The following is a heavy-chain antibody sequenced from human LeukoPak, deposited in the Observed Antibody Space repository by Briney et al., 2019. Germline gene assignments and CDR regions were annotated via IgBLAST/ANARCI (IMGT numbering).Heavy chain of an antibody. V-gene: IGHV3-23*01. D-gene: IGHD6-13*01. J-gene: IGHJ5*02. CDR1: GFTFSSYA. CDR2: ISGSGGST. Sequence: GGSLRLSCAASGFTFSSYAMSWVRQAPGKGLEWVSAISGSGGSTYYADSVKGRFTISRDNSKNTLYLQMNSLRAEDTAVYYCAKDSSYSSSWPNWFDPWGQGTLVTVSS. CDR3: AKDSSYSSSWPNWFDP.